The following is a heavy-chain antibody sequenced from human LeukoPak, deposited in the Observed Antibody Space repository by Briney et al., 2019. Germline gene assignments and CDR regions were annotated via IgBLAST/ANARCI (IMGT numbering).Heavy chain of an antibody. CDR3: ARDAGASLLVRGHFDY. D-gene: IGHD6-6*01. CDR2: ISSSSSTI. V-gene: IGHV3-48*02. J-gene: IGHJ4*02. CDR1: GFTFSSYS. Sequence: PGGSLRLSCAASGFTFSSYSMNWVRQAPGKGLEWVSYISSSSSTIYYADSVKGRFTISRDNAQNSLLLQMDGLRDEDTAVYFCARDAGASLLVRGHFDYWGQGTLVTVSS.